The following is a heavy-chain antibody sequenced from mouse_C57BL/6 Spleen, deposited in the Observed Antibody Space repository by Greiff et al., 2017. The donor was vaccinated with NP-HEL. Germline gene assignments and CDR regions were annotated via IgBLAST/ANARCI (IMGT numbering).Heavy chain of an antibody. J-gene: IGHJ2*01. CDR2: IDPSDSET. CDR3: ARGGAAHATPYYFDY. Sequence: QVQLKQPGAELVRPGSSVKLSCKASGYTFTSYWMHWVKQRPIQGLEWIGNIDPSDSETHYNQKFKDKATLTVDKSSSTAYMQLSSLTSEDSAVYYCARGGAAHATPYYFDYWGQGTTLTVSS. D-gene: IGHD3-2*02. CDR1: GYTFTSYW. V-gene: IGHV1-52*01.